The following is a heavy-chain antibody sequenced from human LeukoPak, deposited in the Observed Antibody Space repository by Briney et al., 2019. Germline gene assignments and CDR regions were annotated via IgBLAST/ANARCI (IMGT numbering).Heavy chain of an antibody. Sequence: SETLSLTCAVYGGSFSGYYWSWIRQPPGKGLEWIGEINHSGSTNYNPSLKSRVTISVDTSKNQYSLKLSSVTAADTAVYYCARGIYCSSGSCYSGDFDYWGQGTLVTVSS. J-gene: IGHJ4*02. D-gene: IGHD2-15*01. CDR3: ARGIYCSSGSCYSGDFDY. CDR1: GGSFSGYY. CDR2: INHSGST. V-gene: IGHV4-34*01.